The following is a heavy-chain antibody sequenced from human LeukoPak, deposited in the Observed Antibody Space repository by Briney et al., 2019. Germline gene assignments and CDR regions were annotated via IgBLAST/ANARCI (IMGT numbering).Heavy chain of an antibody. CDR2: ISGSGGST. J-gene: IGHJ3*02. Sequence: GASLRLSCAASGFTFSSYAMSWVRQAPGKGLEWVSTISGSGGSTYYADSVKGRFTLSRDNSKNTLYLQMNSLRAEDTAVCYCSSLDAYAFDIWGQGTMVTVSS. CDR1: GFTFSSYA. V-gene: IGHV3-23*01. D-gene: IGHD3-16*02. CDR3: SSLDAYAFDI.